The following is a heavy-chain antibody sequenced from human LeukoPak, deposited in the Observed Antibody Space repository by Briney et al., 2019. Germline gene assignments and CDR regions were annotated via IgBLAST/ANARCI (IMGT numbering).Heavy chain of an antibody. J-gene: IGHJ6*03. CDR3: AREQYSSSSYKTYYYYYMDV. D-gene: IGHD6-6*01. CDR2: IIPIFGTA. CDR1: GGTFSSYA. V-gene: IGHV1-69*05. Sequence: SVKVSCKASGGTFSSYAISWVRQAPGQGLEWMGGIIPIFGTANYAQKFQGRVTITTDESTSIAYMELSSLRSEDTAVYYCAREQYSSSSYKTYYYYYMDVWGKGTTVTVSS.